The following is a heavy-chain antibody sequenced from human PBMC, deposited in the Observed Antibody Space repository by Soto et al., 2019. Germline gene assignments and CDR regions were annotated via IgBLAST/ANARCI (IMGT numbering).Heavy chain of an antibody. CDR2: ISPDGSTT. V-gene: IGHV3-74*01. CDR3: ADSWLPTRY. Sequence: EVQLVESGGGLVQPGGSLRLSCAASGFTFSNFWMHWVRQAPGKGLVWVSRISPDGSTTSYADSVKGRFTISRDNAKSTLYLQMNSLRAEDTAVYYCADSWLPTRYWGLGTLVTVSS. CDR1: GFTFSNFW. D-gene: IGHD5-12*01. J-gene: IGHJ4*02.